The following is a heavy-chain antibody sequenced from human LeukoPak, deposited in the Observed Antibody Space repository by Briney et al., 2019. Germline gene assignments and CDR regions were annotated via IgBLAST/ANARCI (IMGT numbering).Heavy chain of an antibody. J-gene: IGHJ5*02. CDR1: GGSISSDY. V-gene: IGHV4-59*01. D-gene: IGHD3-3*01. CDR3: ARTTASYDFWNEHWFDP. Sequence: TSETLSLTCTVSGGSISSDYWSWIRQPPGKGLEWIGYIYYSGSTSYNPSVKSRVTISVDTSKNQYSLKLSSVPAADTAVYYCARTTASYDFWNEHWFDPWGQGTLVTDSS. CDR2: IYYSGST.